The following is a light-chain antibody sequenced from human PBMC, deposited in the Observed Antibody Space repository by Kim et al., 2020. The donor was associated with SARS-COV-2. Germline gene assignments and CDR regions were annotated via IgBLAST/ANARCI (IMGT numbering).Light chain of an antibody. CDR1: SLRTIY. CDR2: DKN. Sequence: SSELTQDPAVSVALGQTVRITCQGDSLRTIYVNWYQQKPRQAPLLVIYDKNNRPSGIPDRFSGSSSGSTASLTITGAQAEDEADYYCNSRDSSGTHLVFG. J-gene: IGLJ3*02. CDR3: NSRDSSGTHLV. V-gene: IGLV3-19*01.